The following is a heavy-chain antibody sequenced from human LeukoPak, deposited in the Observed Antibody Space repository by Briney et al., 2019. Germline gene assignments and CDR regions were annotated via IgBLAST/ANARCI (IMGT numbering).Heavy chain of an antibody. CDR2: IYSGGSA. J-gene: IGHJ4*02. V-gene: IGHV3-66*01. CDR3: ASEGFGYSYGYFDY. D-gene: IGHD5-18*01. Sequence: PGGSLRLSCAASGFTVSSNYISWVRQAPGKGLEWVSVIYSGGSAYYADSVKGRFTISRDNSKNTLYLQMNSLRAEDTAVYYCASEGFGYSYGYFDYWGQGTLVTVSS. CDR1: GFTVSSNY.